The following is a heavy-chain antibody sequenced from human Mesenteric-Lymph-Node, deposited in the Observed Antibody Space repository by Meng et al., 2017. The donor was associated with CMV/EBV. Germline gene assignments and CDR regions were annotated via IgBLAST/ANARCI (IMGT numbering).Heavy chain of an antibody. CDR3: ARRNGGHSSSWSPFI. J-gene: IGHJ4*02. CDR1: GFTFSDYY. CDR2: ISSSGSTI. D-gene: IGHD6-13*01. V-gene: IGHV3-11*01. Sequence: GGSLRLSCAASGFTFSDYYMSWIRQAPGKGLEWVSYISSSGSTIYYADSVKGRFTISRDNANNSLYLQMNSLRAEDTAVYYCARRNGGHSSSWSPFIWGQGTLVTVSS.